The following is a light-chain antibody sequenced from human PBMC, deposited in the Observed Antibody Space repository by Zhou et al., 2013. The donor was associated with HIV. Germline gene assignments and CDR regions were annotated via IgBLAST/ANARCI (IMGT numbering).Light chain of an antibody. CDR2: GAS. CDR1: QTFSSTY. Sequence: EIVLTQSPDTLSLSPGESATLSCRASQTFSSTYLAWYQQKPGQAPRLLIYGASSRATGIPDRFSGSGSGTDFTLTISRLESEDFAVYYCQQYGSSLWTFGQGTKVEIK. CDR3: QQYGSSLWT. V-gene: IGKV3-20*01. J-gene: IGKJ1*01.